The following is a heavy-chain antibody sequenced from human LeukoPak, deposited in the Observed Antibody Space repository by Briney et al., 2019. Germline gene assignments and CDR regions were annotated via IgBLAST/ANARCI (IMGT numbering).Heavy chain of an antibody. Sequence: GGSLRHSCAASGFTFSSYEMNWVRQAPGKGLEWVSYISSSGSTIYYADSVKGRFTISRDNAKNSLYLQMNSLRAEDTAVYYCAREYDYGDCFDYWGQGTLVTVSS. D-gene: IGHD4-17*01. CDR3: AREYDYGDCFDY. CDR2: ISSSGSTI. J-gene: IGHJ4*02. V-gene: IGHV3-48*03. CDR1: GFTFSSYE.